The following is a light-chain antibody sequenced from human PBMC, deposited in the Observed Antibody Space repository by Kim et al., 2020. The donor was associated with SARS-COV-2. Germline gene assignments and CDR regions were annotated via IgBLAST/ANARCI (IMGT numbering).Light chain of an antibody. J-gene: IGLJ2*01. CDR2: YED. V-gene: IGLV1-36*01. CDR1: SSNIGNNA. CDR3: AAWDDSLNGVV. Sequence: RQRVTISCSGSSSNIGNNAVNWYQQLPGKAPKLLIYYEDLLASGVSDRFSGSKSGTSASLAISGLQSEDEADYYCAAWDDSLNGVVFGGGTQLTVL.